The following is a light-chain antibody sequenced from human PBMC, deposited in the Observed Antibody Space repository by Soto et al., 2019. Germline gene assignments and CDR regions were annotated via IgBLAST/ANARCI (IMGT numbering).Light chain of an antibody. CDR3: QHQFPFT. Sequence: EIVLTQSPGTLSLSPGERATLSCRASQSVSSSYLAWYQQKPGQAPRLLIYGASSRATGIPDRFSGSGSGTDFTLTISRLEPEDFAVYYCQHQFPFTFGPGTTVDIK. CDR2: GAS. CDR1: QSVSSSY. J-gene: IGKJ3*01. V-gene: IGKV3-20*01.